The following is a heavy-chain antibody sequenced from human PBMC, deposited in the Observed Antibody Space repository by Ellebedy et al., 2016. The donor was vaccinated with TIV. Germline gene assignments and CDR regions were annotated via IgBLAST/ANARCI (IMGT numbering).Heavy chain of an antibody. CDR1: GFTFSSYA. D-gene: IGHD6-19*01. CDR3: AKDSVVSSGWYSAFDY. V-gene: IGHV3-23*01. CDR2: ISGSGGST. Sequence: GGSLRLXXAASGFTFSSYAMSWVRQAPGKGLEWVSAISGSGGSTYYADSVKGRFTISRDNFKNTLYLQMNSLRAEDTAVYYCAKDSVVSSGWYSAFDYWGQGTLVTVSS. J-gene: IGHJ4*02.